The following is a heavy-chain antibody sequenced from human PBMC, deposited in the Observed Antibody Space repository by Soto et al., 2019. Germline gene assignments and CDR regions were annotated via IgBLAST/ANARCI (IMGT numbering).Heavy chain of an antibody. CDR1: GFTFSSYW. Sequence: EVQLVESGGGLVQPGGSLRLSCAASGFTFSSYWMHWVRQAPGKGLVWVSRINSDGSSTSYADSVKGRFTISRDNAKNTLYLQMNSFRAEDTAVYYCVLGYCSSTSCYDDAFDIWGQGTMVTVSS. CDR2: INSDGSST. V-gene: IGHV3-74*01. J-gene: IGHJ3*02. D-gene: IGHD2-2*01. CDR3: VLGYCSSTSCYDDAFDI.